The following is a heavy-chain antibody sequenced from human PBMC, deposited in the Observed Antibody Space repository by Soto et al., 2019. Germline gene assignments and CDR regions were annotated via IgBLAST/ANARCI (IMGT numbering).Heavy chain of an antibody. J-gene: IGHJ4*02. Sequence: QVQLAQSGAEVRKPGSSVKVSCRASGGSFSDFAFSWVRQAPGQGLEWMGGIIPMFAATKYAQRFQGRVRMSSDASTTPVYLALSSLTSDASAVYYCPRGGIAAVPAALSSYNDYTNYRFDSWGQGTLVSVSS. V-gene: IGHV1-69*01. CDR3: PRGGIAAVPAALSSYNDYTNYRFDS. D-gene: IGHD4-4*01. CDR1: GGSFSDFA. CDR2: IIPMFAAT.